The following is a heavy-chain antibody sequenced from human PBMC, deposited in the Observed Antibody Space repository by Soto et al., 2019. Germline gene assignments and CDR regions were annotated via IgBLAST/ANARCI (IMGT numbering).Heavy chain of an antibody. J-gene: IGHJ6*02. V-gene: IGHV3-23*01. Sequence: EVQLLESGGGLVQPGGSLRLSCAASGFTFSSYAMSWVRQAPGKGLEWVSAVSGSGGSTYYADSVKGRFTISRDNSKNTLYLQMNSLRAEDTAVYDCGKEGESTGTRGDYHGMDVWGQGTTVTVSS. CDR1: GFTFSSYA. D-gene: IGHD1-1*01. CDR2: VSGSGGST. CDR3: GKEGESTGTRGDYHGMDV.